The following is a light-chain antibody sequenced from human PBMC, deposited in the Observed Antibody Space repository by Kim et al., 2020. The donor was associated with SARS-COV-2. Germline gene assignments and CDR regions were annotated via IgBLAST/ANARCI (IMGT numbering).Light chain of an antibody. CDR1: QSISSY. CDR2: AAS. Sequence: DIQMTQSPSSLSASVGDRVTITCRASQSISSYLNWYQQKPGKAPKVLIYAASSLESGVPSRFSGSGSGTDFTLTISSLQPEEFATYYCQQSYSTPGYTFGQGTKLEI. J-gene: IGKJ2*01. CDR3: QQSYSTPGYT. V-gene: IGKV1-39*01.